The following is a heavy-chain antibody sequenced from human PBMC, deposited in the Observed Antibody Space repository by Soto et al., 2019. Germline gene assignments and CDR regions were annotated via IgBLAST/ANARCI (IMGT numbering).Heavy chain of an antibody. D-gene: IGHD5-12*01. CDR3: ARGGNEYRY. Sequence: EVQVVESGGGLVQPGGSLRLSCAASGFTISDHSIDWVRQAPGKGLEWVGRTKNIGNNYATEYAASVKGRFTISRDDSRNSVYLYMNRLKSEDTAVYFCARGGNEYRYWGQGTLVTVSS. V-gene: IGHV3-72*01. CDR2: TKNIGNNYAT. J-gene: IGHJ4*02. CDR1: GFTISDHS.